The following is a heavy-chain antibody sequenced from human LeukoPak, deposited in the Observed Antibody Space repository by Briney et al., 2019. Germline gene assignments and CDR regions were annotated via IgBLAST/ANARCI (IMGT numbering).Heavy chain of an antibody. V-gene: IGHV1-18*01. D-gene: IGHD3-3*01. J-gene: IGHJ6*02. CDR1: GYTFTSYG. CDR3: ARGFYDYYYYGMDV. CDR2: ISAYNGNT. Sequence: ASVKVSCKASGYTFTSYGISWVRRAPGQGLEWMGWISAYNGNTNYAQKLQGRVTMTTDTSTSTAYMELRSLRSDDTAVYYCARGFYDYYYYGMDVWGQGTTVTVSS.